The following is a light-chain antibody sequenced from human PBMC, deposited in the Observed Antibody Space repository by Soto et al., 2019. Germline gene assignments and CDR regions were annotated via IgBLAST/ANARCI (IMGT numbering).Light chain of an antibody. CDR1: QSVTSSN. Sequence: EIVLTQSPGTLSLSPGERATLSCRTSQSVTSSNLAWYQQKPGQAPRLLIYGASSRATGIPDRFSASGSGTDFTLTISSLEPEDFAVYYCQQYVASPYTFGQGTKVDIK. CDR3: QQYVASPYT. J-gene: IGKJ2*01. CDR2: GAS. V-gene: IGKV3-20*01.